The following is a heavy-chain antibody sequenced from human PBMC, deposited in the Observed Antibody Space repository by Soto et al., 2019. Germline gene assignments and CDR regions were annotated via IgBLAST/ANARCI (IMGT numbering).Heavy chain of an antibody. Sequence: PRESLKISCKGSGYSFTSYWIGWVRQMPGKGLEWMGIIYPGDSDTRYSPSFQGQVTISADKSISTAYLQWSSLKASDTAMYYCARPLAAFGGVIASDAFDIWGQGTMVTVSS. CDR1: GYSFTSYW. CDR2: IYPGDSDT. V-gene: IGHV5-51*01. J-gene: IGHJ3*02. CDR3: ARPLAAFGGVIASDAFDI. D-gene: IGHD3-16*02.